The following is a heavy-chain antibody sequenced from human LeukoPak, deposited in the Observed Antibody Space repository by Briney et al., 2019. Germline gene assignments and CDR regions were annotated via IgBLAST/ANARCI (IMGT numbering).Heavy chain of an antibody. V-gene: IGHV1-2*02. CDR1: GYTFTGYY. D-gene: IGHD3-16*01. CDR2: INPNSGGT. J-gene: IGHJ6*03. CDR3: ASGYGGSYYYYMDV. Sequence: ASVKVSCKASGYTFTGYYMHWVRQAPGQGLEWMGWINPNSGGTNYAQKFQGRVTMTRDTSTSTAYMELSRLRSDDTAVYYCASGYGGSYYYYMDVWGKGTTVTISS.